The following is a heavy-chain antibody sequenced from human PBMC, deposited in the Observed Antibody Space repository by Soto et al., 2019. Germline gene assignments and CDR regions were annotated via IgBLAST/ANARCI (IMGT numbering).Heavy chain of an antibody. D-gene: IGHD3-3*01. J-gene: IGHJ3*02. V-gene: IGHV3-33*01. CDR3: ARDRATYYDFWSGLDAFDI. CDR1: GFTFSSYG. CDR2: IWYDGSNK. Sequence: GGSLRLSCAASGFTFSSYGMHWVRQAPGKGLEWVAVIWYDGSNKYYADSVKGRFTISRDNSKNTLYLQMNSLRAEDTAVYYCARDRATYYDFWSGLDAFDIWGQGTMVTVSS.